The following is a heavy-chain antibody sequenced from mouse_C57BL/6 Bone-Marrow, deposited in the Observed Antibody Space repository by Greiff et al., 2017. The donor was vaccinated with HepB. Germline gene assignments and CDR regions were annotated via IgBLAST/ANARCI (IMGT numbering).Heavy chain of an antibody. CDR2: IDPENGDT. CDR3: TSSDSSGSFAY. V-gene: IGHV14-4*01. Sequence: EVNVVESGAELVRPGASVKLSCTASGFNIKDDYMHWVKQRPEQGLEWIGWIDPENGDTEYASKFQGKATITADTSSNTAYLQLSSLTSEDTAVYYCTSSDSSGSFAYWGQGTLVTVSA. D-gene: IGHD3-2*02. CDR1: GFNIKDDY. J-gene: IGHJ3*01.